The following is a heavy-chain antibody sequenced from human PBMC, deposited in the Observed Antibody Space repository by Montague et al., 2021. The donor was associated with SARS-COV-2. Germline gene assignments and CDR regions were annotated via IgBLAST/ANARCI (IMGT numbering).Heavy chain of an antibody. CDR3: ARESSSRHGMDV. D-gene: IGHD6-13*01. J-gene: IGHJ6*02. V-gene: IGHV3-48*03. CDR1: DFTFSSYE. CDR2: ISSGGRAI. Sequence: SLRLSCAVSDFTFSSYEMHWVRQAPGKGLEWVSYISSGGRAIYYADSVKGRFTISRDNAKNSLSLQMNSLRAEDTAVYYCARESSSRHGMDVWGHGTTVTVSS.